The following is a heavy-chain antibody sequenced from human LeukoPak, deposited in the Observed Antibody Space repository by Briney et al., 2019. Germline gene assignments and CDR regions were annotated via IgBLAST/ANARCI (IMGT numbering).Heavy chain of an antibody. J-gene: IGHJ4*02. V-gene: IGHV1-2*02. CDR3: ARGAWFGELLLGVY. Sequence: ASVKVSCKASGYTFTGYYMHWVRQAPGQGLEWMGWINPNSGGTNYAQKFQGRVTMTRDTSISTAYMELSRLRSDDTAVYYCARGAWFGELLLGVYWGQGTLVTVSS. CDR1: GYTFTGYY. CDR2: INPNSGGT. D-gene: IGHD3-10*01.